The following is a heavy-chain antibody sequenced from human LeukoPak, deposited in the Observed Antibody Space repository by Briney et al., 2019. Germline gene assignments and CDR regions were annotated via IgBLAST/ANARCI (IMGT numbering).Heavy chain of an antibody. V-gene: IGHV3-33*01. D-gene: IGHD6-6*01. CDR2: IWYDGSNK. J-gene: IGHJ4*02. CDR3: ARDKNSSSSYYFDY. CDR1: GFTFSSYG. Sequence: GGSLRLSCAASGFTFSSYGMHWVRQAPGKGLEWVAVIWYDGSNKYYADSVKGRFTISRDNSKNTLYLQRNSLRAEDTAVYYCARDKNSSSSYYFDYWGQGTLVTVSS.